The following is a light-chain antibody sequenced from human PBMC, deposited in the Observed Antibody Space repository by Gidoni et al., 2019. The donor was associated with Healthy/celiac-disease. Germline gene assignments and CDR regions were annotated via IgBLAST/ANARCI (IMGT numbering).Light chain of an antibody. CDR2: GAS. CDR1: QSVSSN. J-gene: IGKJ1*01. CDR3: QQYNNWPQWT. V-gene: IGKV3-15*01. Sequence: EIVMTQSPATLSVSPGERATLSCRASQSVSSNLAWYQQKPGQAPRLLIYGASTRATGIPARFSGSGSGTEFTLTISSLQCEDFAVYYCQQYNNWPQWTFGQXTKVEIK.